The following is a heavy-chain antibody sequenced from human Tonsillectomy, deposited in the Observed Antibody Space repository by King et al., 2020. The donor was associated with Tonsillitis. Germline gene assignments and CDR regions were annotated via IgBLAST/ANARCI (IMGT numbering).Heavy chain of an antibody. Sequence: TLKESGPALVKPTQTLTLTCTFSGFSLSTSGMCVSWIRQPPGKALEWLALIDWDDGKYYSTSLKTRLTISKDTSKNQVVLTMTNMDPVDTATYYCARIPAYYYDTRGGAFDIWGQGTMVTVSS. CDR2: IDWDDGK. V-gene: IGHV2-70*01. J-gene: IGHJ3*02. CDR1: GFSLSTSGMC. CDR3: ARIPAYYYDTRGGAFDI. D-gene: IGHD3-22*01.